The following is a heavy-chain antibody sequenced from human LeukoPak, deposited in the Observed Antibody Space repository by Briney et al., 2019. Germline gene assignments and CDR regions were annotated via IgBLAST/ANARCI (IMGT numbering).Heavy chain of an antibody. CDR3: ARERAVQGYCSGGSCYINDY. CDR2: INPYSGGT. Sequence: ASVKVSCKASGYTFTSYAMHWVRQAPGQGLEWMGRINPYSGGTNYAQKFQGRVTMTRDTSISTTYMELSRLRSDDTAVYYCARERAVQGYCSGGSCYINDYWGQGTLVTVSS. D-gene: IGHD2-15*01. V-gene: IGHV1-2*06. J-gene: IGHJ4*02. CDR1: GYTFTSYA.